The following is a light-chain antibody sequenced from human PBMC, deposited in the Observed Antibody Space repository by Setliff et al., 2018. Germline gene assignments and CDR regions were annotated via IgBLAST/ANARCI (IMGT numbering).Light chain of an antibody. CDR1: SSNIGSNT. Sequence: QSALAQPPSASGTPGQRVTISCSGSSSNIGSNTVNWYQQLPGTAPKLLIYRNNQRPSGVPDRFSGSKSGTSASLAISGLQSEDEADYHCAAWDDSLNGYVFGTGTKVTVL. J-gene: IGLJ1*01. CDR2: RNN. CDR3: AAWDDSLNGYV. V-gene: IGLV1-44*01.